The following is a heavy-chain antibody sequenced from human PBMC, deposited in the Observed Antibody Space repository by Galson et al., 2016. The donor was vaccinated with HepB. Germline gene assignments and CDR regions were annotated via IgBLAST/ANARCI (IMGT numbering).Heavy chain of an antibody. CDR2: INVGNGNT. D-gene: IGHD6-13*01. CDR1: GYTFTNFA. Sequence: SVKVSCKASGYTFTNFAMHWVRQAPGQRLEWMGWINVGNGNTKFSQKFQDRVTITRDTSASTAYMELSSLRSEDTAMYYCARTSDYTSSWYLVDYWGQGTLVTVSS. V-gene: IGHV1-3*01. J-gene: IGHJ4*02. CDR3: ARTSDYTSSWYLVDY.